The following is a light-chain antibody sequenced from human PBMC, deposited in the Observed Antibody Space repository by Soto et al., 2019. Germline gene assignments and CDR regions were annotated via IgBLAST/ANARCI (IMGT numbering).Light chain of an antibody. V-gene: IGLV2-14*01. CDR2: DVS. J-gene: IGLJ2*01. CDR1: SSDVGGYNY. Sequence: QSALTQPASVSGSPGQSITISCTGTSSDVGGYNYVSWYQQPPGTAPKLMIYDVSNRPSGVSNRFSGSKSGNTASLTISGLQAEDEADYYCSSYTSSSPHVVFGGGTKLIVL. CDR3: SSYTSSSPHVV.